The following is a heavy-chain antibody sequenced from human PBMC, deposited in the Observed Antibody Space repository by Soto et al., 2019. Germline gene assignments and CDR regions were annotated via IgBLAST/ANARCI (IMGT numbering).Heavy chain of an antibody. D-gene: IGHD2-2*01. V-gene: IGHV1-69*01. CDR3: ASSQGSSTSLEIYYYFYYGMDV. CDR2: IIPIPGTA. Sequence: QVQLVQSGAEVKKPGSSVKVSCKASGGTFGSYAISWVRQAPGQGLEWMGGIIPIPGTANYAQKFQGRVTIAADEYTSTAYMELSSLRSEDTAVYYSASSQGSSTSLEIYYYFYYGMDVWGQGTTVTVSS. CDR1: GGTFGSYA. J-gene: IGHJ6*02.